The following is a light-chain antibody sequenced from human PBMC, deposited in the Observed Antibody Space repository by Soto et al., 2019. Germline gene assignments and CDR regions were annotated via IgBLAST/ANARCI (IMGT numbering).Light chain of an antibody. CDR2: DAS. CDR3: QLFGNVPLS. J-gene: IGKJ4*01. Sequence: EFVLTQSPGTLSLSPGERATLSCRASQTVRNNYLAWYQQKPGQAPRLLIYDASSRATGIPDRFSGGGSRDVFTLSCSRLEPGEFAVYFCQLFGNVPLSFGEGTKMDI. CDR1: QTVRNNY. V-gene: IGKV3-20*01.